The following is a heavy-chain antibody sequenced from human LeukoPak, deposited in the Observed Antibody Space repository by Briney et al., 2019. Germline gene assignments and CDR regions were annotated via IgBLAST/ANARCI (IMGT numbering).Heavy chain of an antibody. D-gene: IGHD6-19*01. Sequence: GGSLRLSCAAPGCTSSSKGRQWVRQAPGKGLVLVSRIKSDGSTTDFPDPVKGRFTISRDNAKNTLYLQMNSLRTEETAVYHCLSIAHGEAGWGQGTLVTVSS. CDR2: IKSDGSTT. J-gene: IGHJ4*02. CDR1: GCTSSSKG. CDR3: LSIAHGEAG. V-gene: IGHV3-74*01.